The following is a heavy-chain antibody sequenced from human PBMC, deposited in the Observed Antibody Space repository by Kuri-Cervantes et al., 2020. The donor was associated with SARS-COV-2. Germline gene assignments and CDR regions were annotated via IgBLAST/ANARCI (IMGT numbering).Heavy chain of an antibody. V-gene: IGHV3-30*02. J-gene: IGHJ6*03. CDR3: AKDESAWEWYYYYYMDV. Sequence: GGSLRLSCVASGFTFSKYKMHWVRLLPGKGLEWVAFIRYDGSNKYYADSVKGRFTISRDNSKNTLYLQMNSLRAEDTAVYYCAKDESAWEWYYYYYMDVWGKGTTVTVSS. CDR2: IRYDGSNK. CDR1: GFTFSKYK. D-gene: IGHD1-26*01.